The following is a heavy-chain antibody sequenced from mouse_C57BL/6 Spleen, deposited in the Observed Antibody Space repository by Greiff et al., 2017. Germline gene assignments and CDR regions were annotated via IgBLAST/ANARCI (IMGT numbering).Heavy chain of an antibody. CDR2: IDPSDSET. D-gene: IGHD1-1*01. J-gene: IGHJ4*01. CDR1: GYTFTSYW. Sequence: QVHVKQPGAELVRPGSSVKLSCKASGYTFTSYWMHWVKQRPIQGLEWIGNIDPSDSETHYNQKFKDKATLTVDKSSSTAYMQLSSLTSEDSAVYYCAKGAYGSSPYYAMDYWGQGTSVTVSS. CDR3: AKGAYGSSPYYAMDY. V-gene: IGHV1-52*01.